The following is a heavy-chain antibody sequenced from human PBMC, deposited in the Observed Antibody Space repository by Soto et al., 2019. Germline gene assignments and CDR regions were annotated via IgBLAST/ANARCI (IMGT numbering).Heavy chain of an antibody. D-gene: IGHD1-1*01. CDR2: INPGGGVT. J-gene: IGHJ6*02. Sequence: ASVKVSSKASGGTFSSYAISWVRQAPGQGLEWMGGINPGGGVTSYAQKFQGRVTMTRDTPTTTVYMVLSSLRSEDTAVYYCARGSTTAYGMDVWGQGTTVTVSS. CDR3: ARGSTTAYGMDV. CDR1: GGTFSSYA. V-gene: IGHV1-46*01.